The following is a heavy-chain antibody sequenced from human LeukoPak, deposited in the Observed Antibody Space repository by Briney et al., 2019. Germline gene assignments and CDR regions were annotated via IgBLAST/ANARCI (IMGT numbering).Heavy chain of an antibody. CDR1: GFTFDEYA. V-gene: IGHV3-9*01. CDR2: INGNSDKI. CDR3: AEDRYCSSTSCPIDY. Sequence: SLRLSCATSGFTFDEYAMHWVRQAPGKGLEWVSGINGNSDKIGYADSVKGRFTISRDSAKKSLYLQMNSLRAEDTALYFCAEDRYCSSTSCPIDYWGQGTLVTVSS. D-gene: IGHD2-2*01. J-gene: IGHJ4*02.